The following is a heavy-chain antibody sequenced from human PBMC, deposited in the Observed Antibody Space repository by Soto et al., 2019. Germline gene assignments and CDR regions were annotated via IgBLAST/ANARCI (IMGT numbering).Heavy chain of an antibody. V-gene: IGHV1-69*01. J-gene: IGHJ6*02. Sequence: QVQVVQSGVEVRRPGSSVKVSCKASGDTFKNCVISWVRQAPGQGLEWMGGIIPLFGTTDFAQRFQGRLTITTDASTTTAYIALSRLRSEVTTTYYCAAELGFRELAVGWGQGTTVIVSS. CDR3: AAELGFRELAVG. D-gene: IGHD7-27*01. CDR1: GDTFKNCV. CDR2: IIPLFGTT.